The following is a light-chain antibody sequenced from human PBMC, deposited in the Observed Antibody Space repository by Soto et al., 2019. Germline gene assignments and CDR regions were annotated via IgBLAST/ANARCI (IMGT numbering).Light chain of an antibody. CDR1: QTISSW. CDR2: GAS. CDR3: QHYGSSRT. V-gene: IGKV3-20*01. J-gene: IGKJ1*01. Sequence: TQSPSTLSGSVGDRVTITCRASQTISSWLAWYQQKPGQAPRLLIYGASSRATGIPDRFSGSGSGPDFTLTISRLEPEDFAVYFCQHYGSSRTFGQGTKVEIK.